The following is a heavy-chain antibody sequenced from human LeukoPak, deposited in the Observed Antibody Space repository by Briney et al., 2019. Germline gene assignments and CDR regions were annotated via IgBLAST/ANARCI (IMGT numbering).Heavy chain of an antibody. D-gene: IGHD3-10*01. J-gene: IGHJ4*02. CDR2: IYYSGST. CDR1: GGSISSGGYY. V-gene: IGHV4-31*03. CDR3: ARCLGRTMVRGTYLDY. Sequence: SETLSLTCTVSGGSISSGGYYWSWIRQHPGKGLEWIGYIYYSGSTYYNPSLESRVTISVDTSKNQFSLKLSSVTAADTAVYYCARCLGRTMVRGTYLDYWGQGTLVTVSS.